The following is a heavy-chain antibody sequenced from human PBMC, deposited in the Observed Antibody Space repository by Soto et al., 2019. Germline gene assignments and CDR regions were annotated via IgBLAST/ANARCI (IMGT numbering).Heavy chain of an antibody. CDR1: GGTFSSYA. D-gene: IGHD6-19*01. Sequence: QVQLVQSGAEVKKPGSSVKVSCKASGGTFSSYAISWVRQAPGQGLEWMGGIIPIFGTANYAQKFQGRVTIAADESTSTAYMERSSLRSEDTAVYYCARVPGGIAVAGSFDYWGQGTLVTVSS. J-gene: IGHJ4*02. CDR2: IIPIFGTA. V-gene: IGHV1-69*12. CDR3: ARVPGGIAVAGSFDY.